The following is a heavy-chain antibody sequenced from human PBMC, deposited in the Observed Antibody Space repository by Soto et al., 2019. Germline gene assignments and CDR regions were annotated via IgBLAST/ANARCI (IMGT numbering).Heavy chain of an antibody. CDR1: LSTVTIYG. V-gene: IGHV1-18*01. CDR2: ISAYNGNT. Sequence: ASVXVCVKSALSTVTIYGIVCSLQAPGQGLEWMGWISAYNGNTNYAQKLQGRVTMTTDTSTSTAYMELRSLRSEDTAVYYCARDIYRSSSTNWFDHWGNGTLVTV. D-gene: IGHD6-13*01. CDR3: ARDIYRSSSTNWFDH. J-gene: IGHJ5*02.